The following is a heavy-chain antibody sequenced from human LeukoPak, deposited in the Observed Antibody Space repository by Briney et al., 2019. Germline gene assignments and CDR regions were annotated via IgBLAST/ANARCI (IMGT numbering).Heavy chain of an antibody. D-gene: IGHD6-19*01. V-gene: IGHV4-59*08. CDR1: GGSISSYY. J-gene: IGHJ3*02. Sequence: PSETLSFTCTVSGGSISSYYWSWIRQPPGKGLEWIGYIYYSGSTNYNPSLKSRVTISVDTSKNQFSLKLSSVTAADTAVYYCARRVSSGWYTEGAFDIWGQGTMVTVSS. CDR2: IYYSGST. CDR3: ARRVSSGWYTEGAFDI.